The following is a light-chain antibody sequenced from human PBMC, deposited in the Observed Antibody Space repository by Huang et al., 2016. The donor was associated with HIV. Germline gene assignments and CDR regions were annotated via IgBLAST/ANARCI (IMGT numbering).Light chain of an antibody. CDR2: DAS. Sequence: EVVMTQSPATLSVSPGERATLSCRASQSVSSNLAWYQQKPGQAPRLLIYDASTRATGIPARFSGSGCGTEFTLTISSLQSEDFAVYYCQHYNNWPPWTFGQGTKVEIK. J-gene: IGKJ1*01. V-gene: IGKV3-15*01. CDR3: QHYNNWPPWT. CDR1: QSVSSN.